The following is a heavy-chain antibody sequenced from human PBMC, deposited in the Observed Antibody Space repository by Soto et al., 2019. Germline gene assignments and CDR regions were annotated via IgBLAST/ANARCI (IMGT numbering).Heavy chain of an antibody. CDR3: ARGVGSGTYYNQYNWFDP. V-gene: IGHV1-18*01. Sequence: ASVKVSCKASGYTFTNYGISWVRQAPGQGLEWMGWINTYNGNTNHAQKLQGRVTMTTDTSTSTAYMELRSLRSDDTAVYYCARGVGSGTYYNQYNWFDPWGQGTLVTVP. D-gene: IGHD3-10*01. CDR1: GYTFTNYG. J-gene: IGHJ5*02. CDR2: INTYNGNT.